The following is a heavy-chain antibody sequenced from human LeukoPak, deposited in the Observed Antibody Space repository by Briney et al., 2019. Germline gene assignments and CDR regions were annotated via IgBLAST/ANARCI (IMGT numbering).Heavy chain of an antibody. D-gene: IGHD3-16*01. CDR1: GSSITNTYY. Sequence: SETLSLTCTVSGSSITNTYYWAWFRQPPGKGLEWIAIVFQLQTVRTFSNPSLESRVTLSLDTSQNQFSLNPTSVTAADTALYFCARVLNVPRLIDSWGQGTLVTVSS. V-gene: IGHV4-38-2*02. J-gene: IGHJ4*02. CDR3: ARVLNVPRLIDS. CDR2: VFQLQTVRT.